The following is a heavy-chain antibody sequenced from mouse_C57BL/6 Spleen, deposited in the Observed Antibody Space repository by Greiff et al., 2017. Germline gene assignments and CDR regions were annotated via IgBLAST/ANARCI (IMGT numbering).Heavy chain of an antibody. CDR1: GYPFTDYE. V-gene: IGHV1-15*01. Sequence: QVQLQQSGAELVRPGASVTLSCKASGYPFTDYEMHWVKQTPVHGLEWIGAIDPETGGTAYNQKFKGKAILTADKSSSTAYMELRSLTSEDSAVYYCTRYDSPYYAMDYWGQGTSVTVAS. CDR2: IDPETGGT. J-gene: IGHJ4*01. D-gene: IGHD2-12*01. CDR3: TRYDSPYYAMDY.